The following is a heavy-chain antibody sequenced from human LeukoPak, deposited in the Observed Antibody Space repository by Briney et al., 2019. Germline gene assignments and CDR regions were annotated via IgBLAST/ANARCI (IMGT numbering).Heavy chain of an antibody. CDR2: INPKSGGT. D-gene: IGHD6-19*01. CDR1: GYTFTDYY. J-gene: IGHJ4*02. CDR3: ATIAVTVLGDY. Sequence: ASVKVSCKASGYTFTDYYIHWVRQAPGQELEWMGWINPKSGGTNYAQKFQGRVTMTRDTSISTAYMELSRLRSDDTAVYYCATIAVTVLGDYWGQGTLVTVSS. V-gene: IGHV1-2*02.